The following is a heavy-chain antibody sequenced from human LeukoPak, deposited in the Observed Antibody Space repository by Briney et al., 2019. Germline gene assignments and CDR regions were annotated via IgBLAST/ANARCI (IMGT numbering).Heavy chain of an antibody. CDR2: IIPIFGTA. CDR3: ARPTPLGYFDY. Sequence: VKVSCKASGGTFSSYAISWVRQAPGQGLEWMGGIIPIFGTASYAQKFQGRVTMTRDTSTSTVYMELSSLRSEDTAVYYCARPTPLGYFDYWGQGTLVTVSS. CDR1: GGTFSSYA. V-gene: IGHV1-69*13. J-gene: IGHJ4*02.